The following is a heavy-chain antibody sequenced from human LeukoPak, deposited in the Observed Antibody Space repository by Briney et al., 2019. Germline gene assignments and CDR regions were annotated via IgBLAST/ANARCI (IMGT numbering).Heavy chain of an antibody. D-gene: IGHD6-13*01. CDR3: ASEVVAAGTDY. CDR2: IYYSGST. CDR1: GGSISSTNYY. J-gene: IGHJ4*02. Sequence: SETLSLTCSVSGGSISSTNYYWAWIRQPPGKGLEWIGSIYYSGSTYYNPSLKGRVITSVDTSKNQFSLTVSSLTAADRAVYYCASEVVAAGTDYWGQGTLVTVSS. V-gene: IGHV4-39*01.